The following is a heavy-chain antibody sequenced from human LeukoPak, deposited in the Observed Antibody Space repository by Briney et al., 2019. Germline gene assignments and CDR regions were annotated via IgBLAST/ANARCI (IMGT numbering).Heavy chain of an antibody. CDR3: VQDLWYGEYDL. CDR1: GFPFDDYG. V-gene: IGHV3-43D*03. CDR2: ISWHGETS. D-gene: IGHD3-10*01. Sequence: PGGSLRLSCAASGFPFDDYGTLWVRQAPGKGLEWVSFISWHGETSYYSDSVKGRFTISRDNAKKSLFLQMNSLRADDTAVYYCVQDLWYGEYDLWGQGTRVTVSS. J-gene: IGHJ6*02.